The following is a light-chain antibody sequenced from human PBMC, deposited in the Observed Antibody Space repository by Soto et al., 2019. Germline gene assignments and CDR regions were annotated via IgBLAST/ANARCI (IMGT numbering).Light chain of an antibody. CDR3: QQYGMSPYT. CDR2: GAS. J-gene: IGKJ2*01. Sequence: EIVLTQSPGTLSLSPGERATLSCRASQTISSIFLAWYQQKPGQAPRLLIYGASSRATGIPDRFSGSGSGTDFTLTISRLEPDDFAVYYCQQYGMSPYTFGQGTKLEIK. V-gene: IGKV3-20*01. CDR1: QTISSIF.